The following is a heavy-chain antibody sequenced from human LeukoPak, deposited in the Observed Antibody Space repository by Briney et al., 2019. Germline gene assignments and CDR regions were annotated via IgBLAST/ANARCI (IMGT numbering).Heavy chain of an antibody. CDR2: TYYRSKWFN. V-gene: IGHV6-1*01. Sequence: SQTLSLTCAISGDSVSTNSAAWNWIRQSPSRGLEWLGGTYYRSKWFNDYAESVKSRITINPDTSKNQFSLQLNSVTPEDTAVYYCEREKDDAFDIWGPGTMVTVSS. CDR3: EREKDDAFDI. CDR1: GDSVSTNSAA. J-gene: IGHJ3*02.